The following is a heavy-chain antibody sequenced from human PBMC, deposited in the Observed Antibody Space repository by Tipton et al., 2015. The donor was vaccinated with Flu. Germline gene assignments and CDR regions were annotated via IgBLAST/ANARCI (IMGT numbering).Heavy chain of an antibody. V-gene: IGHV4-61*02. CDR1: GSFFSTSGYI. CDR2: IHYNGVT. D-gene: IGHD1-26*01. CDR3: AREVGGEGKLDS. Sequence: TLSLTCTVSGSFFSTSGYIWTWVRRPAGKGLEWIGRIHYNGVTNYNPSLESRVTVSKDTSKNQFSLKLTSLTAADTAIYYCAREVGGEGKLDSWGQGALVTVSS. J-gene: IGHJ4*02.